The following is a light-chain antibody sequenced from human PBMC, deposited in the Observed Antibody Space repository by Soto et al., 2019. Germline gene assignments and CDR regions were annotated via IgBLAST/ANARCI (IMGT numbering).Light chain of an antibody. V-gene: IGKV1-39*01. CDR2: VVS. Sequence: DIQMTQSPSTLSASVGDRVTITCRASQSISGWLAWYQQKPGKAPSLLISVVSTLQSGVPSRFSGSGSGTDFTLTISSLQAEDFATYYCHQSYSNPWTFGQGTKVDIK. CDR1: QSISGW. J-gene: IGKJ1*01. CDR3: HQSYSNPWT.